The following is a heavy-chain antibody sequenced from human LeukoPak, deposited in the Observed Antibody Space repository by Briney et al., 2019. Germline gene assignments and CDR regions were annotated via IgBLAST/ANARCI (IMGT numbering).Heavy chain of an antibody. Sequence: SGPTLVNPTQTLTLTCRFSGFSLSTTGMRVSWIRQPPGKALEWLARIDWDDDEFYTTSLKTRLTISKDTSKNQVVLTMTNMDPVDTATYYCARISYSKSFLDYWGQGTLVTVSS. CDR2: IDWDDDE. CDR3: ARISYSKSFLDY. J-gene: IGHJ4*02. D-gene: IGHD4-11*01. V-gene: IGHV2-70*04. CDR1: GFSLSTTGMR.